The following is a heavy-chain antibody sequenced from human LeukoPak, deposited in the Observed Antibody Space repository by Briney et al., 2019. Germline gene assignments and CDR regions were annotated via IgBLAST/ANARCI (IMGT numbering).Heavy chain of an antibody. D-gene: IGHD3-3*02. J-gene: IGHJ3*01. V-gene: IGHV3-21*01. CDR2: INNSSSYI. Sequence: GGSLRLSCAASGFTFSTYSMHWVRQAPGKGLEWVSSINNSSSYIYYADSVKGRFTISRDNAKNSLYLQMNSLRAEDTAVYYCARVSSWGQGTMVTVSS. CDR1: GFTFSTYS. CDR3: ARVSS.